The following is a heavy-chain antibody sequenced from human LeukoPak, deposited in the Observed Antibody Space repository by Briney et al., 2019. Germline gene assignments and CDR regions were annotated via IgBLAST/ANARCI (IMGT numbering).Heavy chain of an antibody. CDR2: IIPIFGTA. V-gene: IGHV1-69*13. J-gene: IGHJ4*02. Sequence: ASVKVSCKASGGTFSSYAISWERQAPGQGLEWMGGIIPIFGTANYAQKFQGRVTITADESTSTAYMELSSLRSEDTAVYYCARMRDIVVVPAALDYWGQGTLVTVSS. CDR3: ARMRDIVVVPAALDY. D-gene: IGHD2-2*01. CDR1: GGTFSSYA.